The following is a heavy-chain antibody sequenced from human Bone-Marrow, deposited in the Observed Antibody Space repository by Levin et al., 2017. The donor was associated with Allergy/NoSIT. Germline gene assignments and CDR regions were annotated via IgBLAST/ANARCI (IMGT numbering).Heavy chain of an antibody. CDR3: ARTAQDLRLAAFHI. Sequence: SGPTLVKPTQTLTLTCTFSGFSLSTSGMCVSWIRQPPGKALEWLARIDWDDDKYYSTSLKTRLTISKDTSKNQVVLTITNMDPVDTATYYCARTAQDLRLAAFHIWGQGTMVTVSS. CDR2: IDWDDDK. CDR1: GFSLSTSGMC. V-gene: IGHV2-70*11. J-gene: IGHJ3*02. D-gene: IGHD5-12*01.